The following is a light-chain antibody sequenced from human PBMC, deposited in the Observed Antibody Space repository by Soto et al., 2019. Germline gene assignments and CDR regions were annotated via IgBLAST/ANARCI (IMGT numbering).Light chain of an antibody. CDR1: QSVASN. CDR2: GAS. V-gene: IGKV3-15*01. J-gene: IGKJ2*01. Sequence: EIVMTQSPASLSVSPGDGATLSCRASQSVASNVAWYQQKPGQGPRLLIHGASTRAVGVPARFSGSGSGPDFTLTISSLQSEDFAVYYCQQYHTWPPQYTFGQGTKLQIK. CDR3: QQYHTWPPQYT.